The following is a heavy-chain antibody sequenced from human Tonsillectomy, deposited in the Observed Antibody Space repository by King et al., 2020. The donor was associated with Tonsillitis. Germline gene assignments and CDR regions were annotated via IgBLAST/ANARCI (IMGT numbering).Heavy chain of an antibody. CDR3: TRQTSSVHDY. CDR2: IRSKVNNYAT. V-gene: IGHV3-73*02. J-gene: IGHJ4*02. D-gene: IGHD6-19*01. CDR1: GFTLSDSH. Sequence: VQLVESGGGLVQPGGSLKLSCAASGFTLSDSHMHWVRQASGKGLEWVGHIRSKVNNYATAYAESVKGRFSISRDDSNNMAYLQMNSLKTEDTAVYYCTRQTSSVHDYWGQRLLVTVSS.